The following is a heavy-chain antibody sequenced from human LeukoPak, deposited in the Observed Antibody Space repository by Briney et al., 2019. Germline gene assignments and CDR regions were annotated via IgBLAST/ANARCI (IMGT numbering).Heavy chain of an antibody. V-gene: IGHV1-69*06. CDR2: IITFFGAT. CDR3: ARDLGPETSGYLERSYMDV. J-gene: IGHJ6*03. Sequence: SVNVSCKASGGTFSSYGISWVRQAPGQGLEGIGRIITFFGATTYARKFQGRVTMSADKSTNTTYMELKNLRYDDTAEYFCARDLGPETSGYLERSYMDVWGKGTTVTVSS. D-gene: IGHD3-22*01. CDR1: GGTFSSYG.